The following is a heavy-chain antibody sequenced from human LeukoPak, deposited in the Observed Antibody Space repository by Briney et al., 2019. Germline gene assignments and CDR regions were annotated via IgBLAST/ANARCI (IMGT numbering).Heavy chain of an antibody. CDR1: GYTFTSYD. CDR3: ARGPALYCRSTSCYAGSAFDP. V-gene: IGHV1-8*01. CDR2: MNPNSGNT. Sequence: VASVKVSCKASGYTFTSYDINWVRQATGQGLEWMGWMNPNSGNTGYAQKFQGRVTMTRNTSISTAYMELSSLRSEDTAVYYCARGPALYCRSTSCYAGSAFDPWGQGTLVTVSS. J-gene: IGHJ5*02. D-gene: IGHD2-2*01.